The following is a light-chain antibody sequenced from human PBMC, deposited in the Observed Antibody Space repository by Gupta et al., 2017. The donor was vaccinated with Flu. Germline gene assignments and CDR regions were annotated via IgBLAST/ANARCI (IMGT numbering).Light chain of an antibody. CDR1: SSSIGSNT. Sequence: QSGLTQPPSASGTPGQRVSISCSGSSSSIGSNTVNWYQHLPGTAPKLLIYVNNQRPSRVPDRFSGSKSGTSASLAISGLQAEDEADYYCASWDDSLSGQVVFGGGTKLTVL. CDR2: VNN. CDR3: ASWDDSLSGQVV. J-gene: IGLJ2*01. V-gene: IGLV1-44*01.